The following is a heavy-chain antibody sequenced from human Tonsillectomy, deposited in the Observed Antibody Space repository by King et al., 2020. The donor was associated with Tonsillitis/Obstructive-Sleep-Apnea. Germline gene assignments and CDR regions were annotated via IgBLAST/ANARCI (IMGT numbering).Heavy chain of an antibody. CDR3: ARVGGPKKYYYYMDV. Sequence: VQLVESGGGLVKPGGSLRLSCAASGFTFSDYYMSWIRQAPGKGLEWVSYISSSSSYTNYADSVKGRFTISRDNAKNSLYLQMNSLRAEDTAVYYCARVGGPKKYYYYMDVWGKGTTVTVSS. CDR1: GFTFSDYY. CDR2: ISSSSSYT. J-gene: IGHJ6*03. V-gene: IGHV3-11*05.